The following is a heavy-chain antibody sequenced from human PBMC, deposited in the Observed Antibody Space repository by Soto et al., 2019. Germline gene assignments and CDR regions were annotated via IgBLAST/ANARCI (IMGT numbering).Heavy chain of an antibody. J-gene: IGHJ4*02. CDR1: GDSVSNNGAT. Sequence: PSQNLSLTCAICGDSVSNNGATWNWIRQSPSRGLEWLGRAYYRSRWQYDYATSVRSRITINPDTSKNQFSLQLSSVTPEDTAVYYCARDPPDFNSGFDSWGQGSLVTVSS. CDR2: AYYRSRWQY. V-gene: IGHV6-1*01. CDR3: ARDPPDFNSGFDS. D-gene: IGHD1-26*01.